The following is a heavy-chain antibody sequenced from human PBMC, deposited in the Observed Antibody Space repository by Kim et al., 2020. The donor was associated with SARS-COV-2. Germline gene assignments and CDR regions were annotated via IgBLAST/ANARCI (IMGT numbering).Heavy chain of an antibody. D-gene: IGHD2-15*01. CDR3: ARDLRGRECSGGSCYSSWFDP. CDR1: GFTFSTYA. CDR2: IYNSGTIA. J-gene: IGHJ5*02. V-gene: IGHV3-23*03. Sequence: GGSLRLSCAASGFTFSTYAMSWVRQAPGMGLEWVSVIYNSGTIAYYADSVKGRFTISRDNSKNMVYLQMSSLRAEDTAVYYCARDLRGRECSGGSCYSSWFDPWGQGTLVTVSS.